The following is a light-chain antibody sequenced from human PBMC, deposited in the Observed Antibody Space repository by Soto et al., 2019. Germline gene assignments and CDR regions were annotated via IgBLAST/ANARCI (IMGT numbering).Light chain of an antibody. CDR2: DAS. V-gene: IGKV3-11*01. J-gene: IGKJ5*01. CDR1: RSINNY. Sequence: EIVLTQSPATLSLSPGERATLSCRASRSINNYLAWYQQKPGQAPRLLIYDASNRATGIPARFSGSGSGTDFTLTISSLEPEDFAVYYCQRGDTFGQGTRLEIK. CDR3: QRGDT.